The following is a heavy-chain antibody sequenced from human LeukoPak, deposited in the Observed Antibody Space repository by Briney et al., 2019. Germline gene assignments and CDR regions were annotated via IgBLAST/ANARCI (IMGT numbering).Heavy chain of an antibody. J-gene: IGHJ4*02. CDR2: IRSKAYGGTT. CDR1: GFTLGDYA. V-gene: IGHV3-49*04. Sequence: GRSLRLSCTASGFTLGDYAMSWVRQAPGKGLEWIGFIRSKAYGGTTEYAASVKGRFTISRDDSKSIAYLQMNSLKTEDTAVYYCTRDRITMVRGVKALDYWGQGTLVTVSS. D-gene: IGHD3-10*01. CDR3: TRDRITMVRGVKALDY.